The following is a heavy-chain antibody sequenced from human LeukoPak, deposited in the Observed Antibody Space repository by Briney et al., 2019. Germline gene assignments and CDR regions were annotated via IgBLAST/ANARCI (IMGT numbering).Heavy chain of an antibody. D-gene: IGHD3-3*01. CDR2: ISGSGGAT. V-gene: IGHV3-23*01. Sequence: GGSLRLSCAASGFTFSSYAMSWVRRAPGKGLEWVSAISGSGGATYYADSVKGRFTISRDNSKNTLYLQMKSLRAEDTAVYYCAKVPVFSLTISEVVTDDAFDIWGQGTIVTVSS. CDR3: AKVPVFSLTISEVVTDDAFDI. CDR1: GFTFSSYA. J-gene: IGHJ3*02.